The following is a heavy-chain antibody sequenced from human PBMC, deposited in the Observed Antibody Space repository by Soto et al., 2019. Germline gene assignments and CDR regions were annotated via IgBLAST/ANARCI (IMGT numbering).Heavy chain of an antibody. V-gene: IGHV3-53*02. J-gene: IGHJ5*02. CDR1: GFTVSSNY. CDR2: IYSGGST. CDR3: ARERDGHNPNWFDL. Sequence: EVQVVETGGGLIQPGGSLRLSCAVSGFTVSSNYMSWVSQPPGKGPEWVSDIYSGGSTYYADSVKGRFTISRDNSKNSLYLHMNSLRAEDTAVYYCARERDGHNPNWFDLWGQGTLVTVSS. D-gene: IGHD2-8*01.